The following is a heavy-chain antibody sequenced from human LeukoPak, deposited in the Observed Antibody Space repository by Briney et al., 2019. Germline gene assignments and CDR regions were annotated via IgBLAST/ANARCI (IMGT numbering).Heavy chain of an antibody. CDR3: AKDSYYYDSSGYYSFDY. Sequence: GGSLRLSCAASGFTFSNFAMSWVRQAPGKGLEWVSDISGGGGSTSYADSVKGRFTISRDNSKNTLYLQMNSLRAEDTAVYYCAKDSYYYDSSGYYSFDYWGQGTLVTVSS. CDR1: GFTFSNFA. V-gene: IGHV3-23*01. D-gene: IGHD3-22*01. J-gene: IGHJ4*02. CDR2: ISGGGGST.